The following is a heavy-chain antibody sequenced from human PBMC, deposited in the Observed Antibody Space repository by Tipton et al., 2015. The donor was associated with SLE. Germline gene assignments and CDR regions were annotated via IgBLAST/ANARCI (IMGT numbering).Heavy chain of an antibody. CDR1: GGSITSSSCF. CDR2: INTGGGT. V-gene: IGHV4-39*07. CDR3: ARECCSSTICYGYDYMDV. Sequence: TLSLTCTVSGGSITSSSCFWGWIRQSPGKGLEWIGNINTGGGTYRNPSLMSRVTISVDTSKTQFSLIVTSVTAADTAGYYCARECCSSTICYGYDYMDVWGKGTTVTVSS. D-gene: IGHD2-2*01. J-gene: IGHJ6*03.